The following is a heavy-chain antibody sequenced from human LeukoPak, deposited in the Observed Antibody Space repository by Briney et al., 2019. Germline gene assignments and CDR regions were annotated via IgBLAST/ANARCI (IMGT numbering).Heavy chain of an antibody. CDR1: GFTFSSDS. Sequence: PGGSLRLSCAASGFTFSSDSMTWVRQAPGKGLGWVSIISGSGERTYYTDSVKGRFTVSRDNSKNTLYLQMKSLRAEDTAVSYCVSQSYSGSDNYYFHYWGQGTLVAVSS. D-gene: IGHD1-26*01. J-gene: IGHJ4*02. V-gene: IGHV3-23*01. CDR3: VSQSYSGSDNYYFHY. CDR2: ISGSGERT.